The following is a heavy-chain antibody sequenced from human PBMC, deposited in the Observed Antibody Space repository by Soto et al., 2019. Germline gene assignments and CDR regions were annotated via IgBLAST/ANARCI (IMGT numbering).Heavy chain of an antibody. CDR3: GGHVGSTGTMGDYMDV. V-gene: IGHV3-33*01. Sequence: QVQLVESGGGVVQPGRSLRLSCAASGFTFSSYGMHWVRQAPGKGLEWVAVIWYDGSNKYYADSVKGRFTISRDNSKNTLYLQMNSLRAEDTAVYYCGGHVGSTGTMGDYMDVWGKGTTVTVSS. CDR2: IWYDGSNK. D-gene: IGHD1-1*01. J-gene: IGHJ6*03. CDR1: GFTFSSYG.